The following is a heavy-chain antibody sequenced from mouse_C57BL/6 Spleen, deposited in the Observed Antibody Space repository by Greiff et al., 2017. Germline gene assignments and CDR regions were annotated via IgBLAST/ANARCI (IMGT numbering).Heavy chain of an antibody. Sequence: QVQLQQSGPELVKPGASVKISCTASGYAFSSSWMNWVMQRPGKGLEWIGRIYPGDGDTNYNGKFKGKATLTADKSTSTAYMQLSSLTSEDSAVYFSARWGGVYAIAYWGQGTLVTVSA. CDR3: ARWGGVYAIAY. V-gene: IGHV1-82*01. CDR1: GYAFSSSW. J-gene: IGHJ4*01. CDR2: IYPGDGDT.